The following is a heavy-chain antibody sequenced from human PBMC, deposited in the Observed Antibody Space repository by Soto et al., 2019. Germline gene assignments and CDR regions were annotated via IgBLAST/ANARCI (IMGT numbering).Heavy chain of an antibody. Sequence: AASVKVSCKASGYTFTGYYMHWVRQAPGQGLEWMGWINPNSGGTNYAQKFQGRVTMTRDTSISTAYMELSRLRSDDTAVYYCARVLRPNTVWFGRWGQGTLVTVSS. CDR3: ARVLRPNTVWFGR. CDR2: INPNSGGT. D-gene: IGHD4-17*01. CDR1: GYTFTGYY. V-gene: IGHV1-2*02. J-gene: IGHJ5*02.